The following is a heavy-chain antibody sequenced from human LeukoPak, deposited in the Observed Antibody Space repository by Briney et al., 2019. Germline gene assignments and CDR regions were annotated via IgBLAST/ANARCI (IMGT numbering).Heavy chain of an antibody. CDR3: ARGDGYNYPPDY. CDR2: INHSGST. Sequence: SETLSLTCAVYGGPFSGCYWSWIRQPPGKGLEWIGEINHSGSTNYNPSLKSRVTISVDTSKNQFSLKLSSVTAADTAVYYCARGDGYNYPPDYWGQGTLVTVSS. J-gene: IGHJ4*02. D-gene: IGHD5-24*01. CDR1: GGPFSGCY. V-gene: IGHV4-34*01.